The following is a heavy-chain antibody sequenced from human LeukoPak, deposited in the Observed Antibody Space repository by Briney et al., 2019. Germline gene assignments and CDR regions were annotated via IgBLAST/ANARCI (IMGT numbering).Heavy chain of an antibody. CDR1: GGSISSSNW. CDR2: IYHSGST. D-gene: IGHD6-13*01. V-gene: IGHV4-4*02. Sequence: SGTLSLTCAVSGGSISSSNWWSWVRQPPGKGLEWIGEIYHSGSTNYNPSLKSRVTISVDKSKNQFSLKLSSVTAADTAVYYCARLSYSSSWGIISDFWGQGTLVTVSS. J-gene: IGHJ4*02. CDR3: ARLSYSSSWGIISDF.